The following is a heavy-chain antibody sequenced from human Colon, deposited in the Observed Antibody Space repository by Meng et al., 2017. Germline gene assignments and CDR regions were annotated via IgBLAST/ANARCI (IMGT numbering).Heavy chain of an antibody. J-gene: IGHJ3*02. Sequence: SQTRSLTGAISGDSVSSNCAAWNWIRQSPSRGLEWLGRTYYRSKWYNDYAVSVKSRITINPDTAKNQFSLQLNSVTPEDTAVYYCARGYSSGEDAFDIWGQGTMVTVSS. CDR1: GDSVSSNCAA. CDR2: TYYRSKWYN. D-gene: IGHD6-19*01. CDR3: ARGYSSGEDAFDI. V-gene: IGHV6-1*01.